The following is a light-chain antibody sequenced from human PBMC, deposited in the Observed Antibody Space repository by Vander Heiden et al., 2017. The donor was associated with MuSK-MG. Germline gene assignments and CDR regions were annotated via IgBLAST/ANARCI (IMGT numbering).Light chain of an antibody. V-gene: IGLV3-1*01. Sequence: SYELTQPPSVSVSPGQTASITCSGDKLGDKYASWYQQKPGQSPLLIIYQDNKRPSGIPERFSGSNSGNTATLTISGTQAMDEDDYYCQAWDSSTVVFGGGTKLTVL. J-gene: IGLJ2*01. CDR2: QDN. CDR3: QAWDSSTVV. CDR1: KLGDKY.